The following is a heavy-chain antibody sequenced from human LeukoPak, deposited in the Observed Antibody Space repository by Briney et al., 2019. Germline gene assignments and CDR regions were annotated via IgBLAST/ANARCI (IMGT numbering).Heavy chain of an antibody. CDR2: IDARSGIT. CDR1: GFTFTIFG. J-gene: IGHJ3*02. CDR3: ARTYDFGRGPPGDAFDN. D-gene: IGHD3-3*01. Sequence: GSLRLSCAASGFTFTIFGLSWVRQAPGKGPEWVSYIDARSGITYYADSVQGRFTLSRDNARESVFLQMDSLRVDDTAVYYCARTYDFGRGPPGDAFDNWGPGTWVIVSS. V-gene: IGHV3-48*01.